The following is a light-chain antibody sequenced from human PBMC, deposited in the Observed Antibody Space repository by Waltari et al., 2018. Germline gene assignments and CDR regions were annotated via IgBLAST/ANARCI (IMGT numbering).Light chain of an antibody. V-gene: IGKV3-20*01. CDR2: GTS. Sequence: EIVLTQSPGTMSLSPGEGAALSCRASQTSSSISLTWYQQKPGQAPSLLIYGTSSRATGIPDRFSGSGSGTDFTLTIRRLDPEDFAVYYCQQYDGSTVTFGGGTKVEVK. CDR1: QTSSSIS. J-gene: IGKJ4*01. CDR3: QQYDGSTVT.